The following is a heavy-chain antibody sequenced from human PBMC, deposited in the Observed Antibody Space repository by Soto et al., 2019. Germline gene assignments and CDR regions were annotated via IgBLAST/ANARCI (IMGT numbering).Heavy chain of an antibody. CDR3: ASMTPDYDFWSGYGTYYYYSGMDV. CDR2: INHSGST. CDR1: GGSFSGYY. Sequence: SETLSLTCAVYGGSFSGYYWSWIRQPPGKGLEWIGEINHSGSTNYNPSLKSRVTISVDTSKNQFSLKLSSVTAADTAVYYCASMTPDYDFWSGYGTYYYYSGMDVWGQGTTVTVSS. V-gene: IGHV4-34*01. D-gene: IGHD3-3*01. J-gene: IGHJ6*02.